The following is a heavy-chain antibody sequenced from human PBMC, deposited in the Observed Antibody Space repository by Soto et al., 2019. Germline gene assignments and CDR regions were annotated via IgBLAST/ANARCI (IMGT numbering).Heavy chain of an antibody. CDR1: GGSISSSSHY. J-gene: IGHJ6*02. CDR3: ARRSGTMVRGVKDV. CDR2: IYYSGST. Sequence: RSLTCTVSGGSISSSSHYWGWIRQPPGKGLEWIGSIYYSGSTYYNPSLKSRVTISVDTSKNQFSLKLSSVTAADTAVYYCARRSGTMVRGVKDVWGQGTTVTVSS. D-gene: IGHD3-10*01. V-gene: IGHV4-39*01.